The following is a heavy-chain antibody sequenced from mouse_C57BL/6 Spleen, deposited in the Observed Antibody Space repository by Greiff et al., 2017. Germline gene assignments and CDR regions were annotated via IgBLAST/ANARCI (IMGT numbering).Heavy chain of an antibody. CDR3: TRSYGNYGGYFDY. D-gene: IGHD2-1*01. CDR1: GYTFTDYE. J-gene: IGHJ2*01. Sequence: VQLQQSGAELVRPGASVTLSCKASGYTFTDYEMHWVKQTPVHGLEWIGAIDPETGGTAYNQKFNGKAILTADKSSSTAYMELRSLTSEDSAVYYCTRSYGNYGGYFDYWGQGTTLTVSS. V-gene: IGHV1-15*01. CDR2: IDPETGGT.